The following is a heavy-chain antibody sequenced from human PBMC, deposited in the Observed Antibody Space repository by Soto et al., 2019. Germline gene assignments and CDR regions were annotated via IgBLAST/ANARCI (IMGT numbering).Heavy chain of an antibody. CDR3: TKDKGPTGTASDF. V-gene: IGHV3-9*01. J-gene: IGHJ4*02. D-gene: IGHD1-7*01. CDR2: ISWDSGSI. Sequence: GGSMRLSCVAAGFTFDDFSMHWVRPIPGKGLEWVSHISWDSGSIDYGDSVRGRFTISRDNTKNSVYLQMNSLSVDDTALYYCTKDKGPTGTASDFWGQGTLVTVSS. CDR1: GFTFDDFS.